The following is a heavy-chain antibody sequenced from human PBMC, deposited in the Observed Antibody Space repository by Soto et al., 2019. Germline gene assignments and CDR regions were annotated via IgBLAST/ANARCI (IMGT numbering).Heavy chain of an antibody. CDR1: CVSIHNSHSF. CDR2: VYYSGGA. CDR3: GRVVEGATRNTDSDS. J-gene: IGHJ5*01. Sequence: SERLSLTCAVSCVSIHNSHSFWGWIRQPPGKGLEFIGSVYYSGGANYNPSLKSRVTVSIETSNNQFSLRVNSVTAADTAVYYCGRVVEGATRNTDSDSPGQGILVTVS. D-gene: IGHD2-15*01. V-gene: IGHV4-39*01.